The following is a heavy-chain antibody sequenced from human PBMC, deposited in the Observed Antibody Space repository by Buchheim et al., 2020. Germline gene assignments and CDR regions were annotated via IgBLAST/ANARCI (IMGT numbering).Heavy chain of an antibody. CDR1: GFTFRSYW. CDR3: ARTVRWTDYFDY. Sequence: EVQLVESGGGLAQPGGSLRLSCAASGFTFRSYWMSWVRQAPGKGLEWVANIAPAGSDKYYVDSVKGRFTISRDNAKNSLFLQMNSLRAEDTAVYYCARTVRWTDYFDYWGQGSL. D-gene: IGHD4-23*01. J-gene: IGHJ4*02. CDR2: IAPAGSDK. V-gene: IGHV3-7*03.